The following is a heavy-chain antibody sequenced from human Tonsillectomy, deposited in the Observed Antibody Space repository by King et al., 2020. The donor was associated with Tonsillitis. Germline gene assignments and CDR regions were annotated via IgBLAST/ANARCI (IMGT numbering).Heavy chain of an antibody. CDR2: MHFSGST. CDR3: ACGGDPDGAEADFDY. CDR1: GGSITTYY. Sequence: VQLQESGSGLVKPSETLSLTCTVSGGSITTYYWNWIRQPPGKGLEWMGYMHFSGSTKYTPSLKSQVTISVDTSKNQFPLKLTSVTAADTAVYYCACGGDPDGAEADFDYWGHGTLVTVSS. V-gene: IGHV4-59*01. D-gene: IGHD2-21*02. J-gene: IGHJ4*01.